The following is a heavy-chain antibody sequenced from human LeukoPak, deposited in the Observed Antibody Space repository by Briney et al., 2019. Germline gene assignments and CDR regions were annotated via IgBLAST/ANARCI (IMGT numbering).Heavy chain of an antibody. Sequence: PGGSLRLSCSASGFTSSSYAMHWVRQAPGKGLEYVSAISSNGGSTYYADSVKGRFTISRDNSKNTLYLQMDTLRAEDSAVYYCAKVYFDILTGYYRGPNFVYWGQGTLVTVSS. CDR2: ISSNGGST. V-gene: IGHV3-64*04. D-gene: IGHD3-9*01. CDR3: AKVYFDILTGYYRGPNFVY. CDR1: GFTSSSYA. J-gene: IGHJ4*02.